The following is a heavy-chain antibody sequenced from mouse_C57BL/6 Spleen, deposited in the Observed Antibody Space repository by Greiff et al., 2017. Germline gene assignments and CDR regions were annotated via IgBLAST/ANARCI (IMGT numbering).Heavy chain of an antibody. CDR1: GYAFSSYW. J-gene: IGHJ3*01. CDR2: IYPGDGDT. Sequence: VQLQQSGAELVKPGASVKISCKASGYAFSSYWMNWVKQRPGKGLEWIGQIYPGDGDTNYIGKFKGKATLTADKSSSTAYMQLSSLTSEDSAVYFCARSKDYGGSVFAYWGQGTLVTVSA. CDR3: ARSKDYGGSVFAY. D-gene: IGHD1-1*01. V-gene: IGHV1-80*01.